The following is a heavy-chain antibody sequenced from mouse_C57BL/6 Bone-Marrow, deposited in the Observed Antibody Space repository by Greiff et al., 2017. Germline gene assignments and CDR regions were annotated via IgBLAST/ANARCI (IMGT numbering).Heavy chain of an antibody. CDR3: ARPYYYGSSPR. D-gene: IGHD1-1*01. CDR2: INPYNGGT. CDR1: GYTFTDYY. J-gene: IGHJ3*01. Sequence: EVQLQQSGPVLVMPGASVKMSCKASGYTFTDYYMNWVKQSHGKSLEWIGVINPYNGGTSYNQKFKGKATLTVDKSSSTAYMELNSLTSEDSAVYYCARPYYYGSSPRWGQGTLVTVSA. V-gene: IGHV1-19*01.